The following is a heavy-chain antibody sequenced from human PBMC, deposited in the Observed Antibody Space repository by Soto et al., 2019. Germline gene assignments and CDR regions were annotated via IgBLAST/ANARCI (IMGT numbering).Heavy chain of an antibody. V-gene: IGHV3-23*01. J-gene: IGHJ6*02. D-gene: IGHD4-17*01. Sequence: GGSLRLSCAASGFTFSSYAMSWVRQAPGKGLEWVSAISGSGGSTYYADSVKGRFTISRDNSKNTLYLQMNSLRAEDTAVYYCAKYFYGYYYYGMDVWGQGTTVTVSS. CDR2: ISGSGGST. CDR1: GFTFSSYA. CDR3: AKYFYGYYYYGMDV.